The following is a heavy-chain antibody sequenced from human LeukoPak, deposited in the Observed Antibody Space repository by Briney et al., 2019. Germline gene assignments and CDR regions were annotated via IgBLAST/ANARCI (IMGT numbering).Heavy chain of an antibody. CDR3: ARQAPPFHYDFWSGYEIV. D-gene: IGHD3-3*01. J-gene: IGHJ4*02. CDR1: GGSISSSSYY. Sequence: PSETLSLTCTVSGGSISSSSYYWGWIRQPPGKGLEWIGSIYYSGSTYYNPSLKSRVTISVDTSKNQFSLKLSSVTAADTAVYYCARQAPPFHYDFWSGYEIVWGQGTLVTVSS. V-gene: IGHV4-39*01. CDR2: IYYSGST.